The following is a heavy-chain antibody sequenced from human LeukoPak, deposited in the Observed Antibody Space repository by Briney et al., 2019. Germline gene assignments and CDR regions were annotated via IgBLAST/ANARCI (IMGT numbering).Heavy chain of an antibody. CDR2: IGKTSRDM. Sequence: GGSLRLSCAASGFSFSTSTMNWVRQAPGKGLEWISSIGKTSRDMYHADSVRGRFTISRDNAKNSLFLLMNSLRVEDTSVYYCVRGDNRDYWGQGTLVTVSS. CDR1: GFSFSTST. CDR3: VRGDNRDY. V-gene: IGHV3-21*01. D-gene: IGHD1-14*01. J-gene: IGHJ4*02.